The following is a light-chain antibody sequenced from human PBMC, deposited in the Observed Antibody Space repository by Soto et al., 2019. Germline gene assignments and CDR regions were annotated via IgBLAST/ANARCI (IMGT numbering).Light chain of an antibody. V-gene: IGLV1-44*01. J-gene: IGLJ1*01. Sequence: QSVLTQPPSASGPPGRTVTISCSGSTSNIGSNTVNWYQHLPETAPKLLIYSNSQRTAGVPDRFSGSKSGTSASLAIRGLQSEDAADYYCAAWDDSLNGYVFGTGTKLTVL. CDR2: SNS. CDR3: AAWDDSLNGYV. CDR1: TSNIGSNT.